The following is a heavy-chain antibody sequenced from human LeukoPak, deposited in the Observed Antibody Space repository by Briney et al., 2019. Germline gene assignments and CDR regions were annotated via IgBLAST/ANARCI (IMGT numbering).Heavy chain of an antibody. D-gene: IGHD1-26*01. CDR1: GGSISIYY. Sequence: SETLSLTCTVSGGSISIYYWSWIRQPPGKGLEWIGYIYYSGSTNYNPSLKSRVTISVDTSKNQFSLKLSSVTAADTAVYYCARSDYSGSYFFDYWGQGTLVTVSS. J-gene: IGHJ4*02. V-gene: IGHV4-59*08. CDR3: ARSDYSGSYFFDY. CDR2: IYYSGST.